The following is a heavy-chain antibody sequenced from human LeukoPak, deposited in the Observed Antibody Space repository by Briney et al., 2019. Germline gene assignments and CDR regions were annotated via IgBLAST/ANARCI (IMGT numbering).Heavy chain of an antibody. V-gene: IGHV4-39*01. D-gene: IGHD6-13*01. CDR3: ARRRSSSWYVSFDY. Sequence: SETLSLTCTVSGGSISSSSYYWGWIRQPPGKGLEWIGSIYYSGSTYYNPSPTSRVTISVETSKTQFSLKLRPVTAADTAVYYCARRRSSSWYVSFDYWGQGTLVTVSS. CDR1: GGSISSSSYY. CDR2: IYYSGST. J-gene: IGHJ4*02.